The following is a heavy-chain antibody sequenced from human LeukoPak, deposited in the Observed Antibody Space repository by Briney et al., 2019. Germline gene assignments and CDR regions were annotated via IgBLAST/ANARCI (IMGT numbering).Heavy chain of an antibody. V-gene: IGHV3-9*01. CDR1: GFTFDDYA. CDR3: VISSGWYGLNRFDY. J-gene: IGHJ4*02. D-gene: IGHD6-19*01. CDR2: ISWNSGSI. Sequence: PGRSLRLSCAASGFTFDDYAMHWVRQAPGKGLEWVSGISWNSGSIGYADSVKGRFTISRDNAKNSLYLQMNSLRAEDTALYYCVISSGWYGLNRFDYWGQGTLVTVSS.